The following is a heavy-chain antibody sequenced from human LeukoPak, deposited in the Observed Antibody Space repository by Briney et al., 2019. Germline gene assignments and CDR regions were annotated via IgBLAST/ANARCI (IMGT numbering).Heavy chain of an antibody. CDR1: GYTFTNYD. V-gene: IGHV1-8*01. CDR2: MNPNSGNT. D-gene: IGHD6-19*01. J-gene: IGHJ4*02. CDR3: ARDRRRYSSGWYGIDY. Sequence: ASVKVSCKASGYTFTNYDINWVRQATGQGLEWMGWMNPNSGNTGYAQKFQGRVTMTRNTSISTAYMELSSLRSDDTAVYYCARDRRRYSSGWYGIDYWGQGTLVTVSS.